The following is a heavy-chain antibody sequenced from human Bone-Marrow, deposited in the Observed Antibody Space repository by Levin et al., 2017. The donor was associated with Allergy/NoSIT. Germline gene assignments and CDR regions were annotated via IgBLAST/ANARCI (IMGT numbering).Heavy chain of an antibody. D-gene: IGHD2/OR15-2a*01. CDR1: GASLSTSYF. V-gene: IGHV4-39*01. CDR3: TRHLPFQY. CDR2: LYNTKTT. Sequence: GSLRLSCTVSGASLSTSYFWGWVRQPPGKGLEWIGHLYNTKTTYYNPSLEGRVTISGDTSKNQFSLKLSSVTAADTAVYYCTRHLPFQYWGQGTLVTVSS. J-gene: IGHJ1*01.